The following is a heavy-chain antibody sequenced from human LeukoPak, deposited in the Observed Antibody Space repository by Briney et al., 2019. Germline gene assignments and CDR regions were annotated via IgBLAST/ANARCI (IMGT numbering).Heavy chain of an antibody. J-gene: IGHJ4*02. V-gene: IGHV4-39*07. CDR3: ARFKQLGRSFDS. CDR1: GGSICKTSYY. D-gene: IGHD1-1*01. CDR2: IYYSGTT. Sequence: SETLSLTCTVSGGSICKTSYYWGWVRQPPGNGLEWIGNIYYSGTTYYNPSLKSRVTISVDTSKNQFSLTLNSVTAADTAVYFCARFKQLGRSFDSWGLGSLVTVSS.